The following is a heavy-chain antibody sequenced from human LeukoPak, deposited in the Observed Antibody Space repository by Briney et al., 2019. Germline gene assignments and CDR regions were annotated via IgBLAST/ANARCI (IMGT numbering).Heavy chain of an antibody. CDR1: GGSISSGGYY. CDR2: IYHSGST. Sequence: SETLSLTCTVSGGSISSGGYYWSWIRQPPGKGLEWIGYIYHSGSTYYNPSLKSRVTISVDRSKNQFSLKLSSVTAADTAVYYCARHYQINYVDDYWGQGTLVTVSS. CDR3: ARHYQINYVDDY. J-gene: IGHJ4*02. D-gene: IGHD4-11*01. V-gene: IGHV4-30-2*01.